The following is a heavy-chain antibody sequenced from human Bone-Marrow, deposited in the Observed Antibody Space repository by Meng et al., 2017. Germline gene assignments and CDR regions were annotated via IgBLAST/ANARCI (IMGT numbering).Heavy chain of an antibody. J-gene: IGHJ3*02. V-gene: IGHV4-59*01. CDR2: IYYSGST. Sequence: SETLSLTCTVSGGSISSYYWSWIRQPPGKGLEWIGYIYYSGSTNYNPSLKSRVTISVDTSKNQLSLKLSSVTAADTAVYYCARNRPPWRDDAFDIWGQGTMVTVSS. D-gene: IGHD3-3*01. CDR1: GGSISSYY. CDR3: ARNRPPWRDDAFDI.